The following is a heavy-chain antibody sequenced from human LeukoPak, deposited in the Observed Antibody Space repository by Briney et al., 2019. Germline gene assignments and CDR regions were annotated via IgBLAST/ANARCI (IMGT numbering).Heavy chain of an antibody. CDR3: ARWGLWRANDAFDI. CDR1: GGSFSGYY. V-gene: IGHV4-34*01. CDR2: INHSGST. J-gene: IGHJ3*02. D-gene: IGHD1-26*01. Sequence: LKPSETLSLTCAVYGGSFSGYYWSWIRQPPGKGLEWIGEINHSGSTNYNPSLKSRVTISVDTSKNRFSLKLSSVTAADTAVYYCARWGLWRANDAFDIWGQGTMVTVSS.